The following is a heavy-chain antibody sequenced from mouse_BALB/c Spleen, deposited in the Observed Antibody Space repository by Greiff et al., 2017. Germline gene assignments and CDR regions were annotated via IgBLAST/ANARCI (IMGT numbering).Heavy chain of an antibody. J-gene: IGHJ4*01. CDR3: ARYGYDDAMDY. V-gene: IGHV1-7*01. Sequence: VKLQQSGAELAKPGASVKMSCKASGYTFTSYWMHWVKQRPGQGLEWIGYINPSTGYTEYNQKFKDKATLTADKSSSTAYMQLSSLTSEDSAVYYCARYGYDDAMDYWGQGTSVTVSS. D-gene: IGHD2-2*01. CDR2: INPSTGYT. CDR1: GYTFTSYW.